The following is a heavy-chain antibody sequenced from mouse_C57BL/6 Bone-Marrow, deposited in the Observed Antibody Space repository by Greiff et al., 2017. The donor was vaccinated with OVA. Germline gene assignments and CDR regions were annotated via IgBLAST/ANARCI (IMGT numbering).Heavy chain of an antibody. CDR1: GFSLTSYG. Sequence: QVQLQQSGPGLVQPSQSLSITCTVSGFSLTSYGVHWVRQSPGKGLEWLGLIWSGGSTDYNAAFISRLSISKDNSKSQVFFKMNSLQAADTAIYYCARNCRPDYDGVPWFAYWGQGTLVTVSA. D-gene: IGHD2-4*01. CDR2: IWSGGST. CDR3: ARNCRPDYDGVPWFAY. J-gene: IGHJ3*01. V-gene: IGHV2-2*01.